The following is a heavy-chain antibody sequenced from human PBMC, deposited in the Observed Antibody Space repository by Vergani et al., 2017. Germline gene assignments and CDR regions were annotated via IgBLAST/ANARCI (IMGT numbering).Heavy chain of an antibody. J-gene: IGHJ4*02. D-gene: IGHD3-22*01. CDR2: INHSGST. CDR1: GGSFSGYY. Sequence: QVQLQESGAGLLKPSETLSLTCAVYGGSFSGYYWSWIRQPPGKGLEWIGEINHSGSTNYNPSLKSRVTISVDTSKNQFSLKLSSVTAADTAVYYCARGHLASTYYYDSSGYGYWGQGTLVTVSS. CDR3: ARGHLASTYYYDSSGYGY. V-gene: IGHV4-34*01.